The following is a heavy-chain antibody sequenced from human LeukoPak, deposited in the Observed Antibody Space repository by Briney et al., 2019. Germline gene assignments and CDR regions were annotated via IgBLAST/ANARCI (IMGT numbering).Heavy chain of an antibody. CDR1: GFTFSSYS. D-gene: IGHD3-3*01. V-gene: IGHV3-21*01. CDR3: AREAYDFWSGYWLWFDP. Sequence: GGSLRLSCAASGFTFSSYSMNWVRQAPGKGLEWVSSISSSSSYMYYADSVKGRFTISRDNAKNSLYLQMNSLRAEDTAVYYCAREAYDFWSGYWLWFDPWGQGTLVTVSS. CDR2: ISSSSSYM. J-gene: IGHJ5*02.